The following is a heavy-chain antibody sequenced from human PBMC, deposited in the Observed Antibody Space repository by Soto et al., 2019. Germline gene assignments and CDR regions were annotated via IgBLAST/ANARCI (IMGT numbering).Heavy chain of an antibody. CDR3: AREYYYDSSGWNKGPSLFDP. Sequence: QVQLQESGPGLVKPSETLSLTCTVSGGSISSYYWSWIRQPPGKGLEWIGYIYYSGSTNYNPSLKRRVTISVDTSKNQFSLKLSSVTAADTAVYYCAREYYYDSSGWNKGPSLFDPWGQGTLVTVSS. CDR2: IYYSGST. D-gene: IGHD3-22*01. CDR1: GGSISSYY. V-gene: IGHV4-59*01. J-gene: IGHJ5*02.